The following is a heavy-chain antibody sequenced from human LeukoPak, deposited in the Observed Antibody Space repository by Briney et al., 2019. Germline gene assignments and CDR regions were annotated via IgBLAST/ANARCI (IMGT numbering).Heavy chain of an antibody. CDR2: IYVTGN. V-gene: IGHV4-59*08. J-gene: IGHJ6*03. Sequence: SETLSLTCTVSGGSIGTYYWSWVRQSPGKGLEWIGYIYVTGNRYNPYLQSRVTISVDTSRNQFFLKLSSVTAADTAVYYCARHIGGGIEDMDVWGKGTKVTVSS. D-gene: IGHD3-16*02. CDR3: ARHIGGGIEDMDV. CDR1: GGSIGTYY.